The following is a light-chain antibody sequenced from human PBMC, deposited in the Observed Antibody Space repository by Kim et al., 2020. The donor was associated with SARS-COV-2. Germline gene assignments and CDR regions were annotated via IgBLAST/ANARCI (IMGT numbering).Light chain of an antibody. CDR2: AAS. V-gene: IGKV1-39*01. J-gene: IGKJ3*01. Sequence: DIQMTQSPSTLSASVGDRVTITCRTTQSISSHLNWYQQKPGKAPKLLISAASTLQGGVPSRFSGSGSETDCTLTISSLQPEDFATYVREQSYITTFSFVSGTKVDI. CDR3: EQSYITTFS. CDR1: QSISSH.